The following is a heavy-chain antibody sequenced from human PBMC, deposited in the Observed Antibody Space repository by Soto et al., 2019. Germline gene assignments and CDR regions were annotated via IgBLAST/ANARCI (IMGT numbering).Heavy chain of an antibody. CDR2: IWYDGSNK. Sequence: HPGGSLRLSCAASGFTFSSYGMHWVRQAPGKGLEWVAVIWYDGSNKYYADSVKGRFTISRDNSKNTLYLQMNSLRAEDTAVYYCARNTIDGYGDYVLGYWGQGTLVTVSS. V-gene: IGHV3-33*01. CDR1: GFTFSSYG. D-gene: IGHD4-17*01. J-gene: IGHJ4*02. CDR3: ARNTIDGYGDYVLGY.